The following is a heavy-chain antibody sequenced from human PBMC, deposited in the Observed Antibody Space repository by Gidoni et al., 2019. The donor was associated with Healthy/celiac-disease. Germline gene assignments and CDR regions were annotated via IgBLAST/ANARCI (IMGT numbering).Heavy chain of an antibody. D-gene: IGHD3-10*01. V-gene: IGHV1-69*01. CDR3: AGPRAPMVRGVIITSYGMDV. CDR1: GGTVSSYA. J-gene: IGHJ6*02. Sequence: QVQLVQSGAEVKKPGSSVKVSCKASGGTVSSYAISGVRQAPGQGLEWMGGIIPIFGTANYAQKFQGRVTITADESTSTAYMELSSLRSEDTAVYYCAGPRAPMVRGVIITSYGMDVWGQGTTVTVSS. CDR2: IIPIFGTA.